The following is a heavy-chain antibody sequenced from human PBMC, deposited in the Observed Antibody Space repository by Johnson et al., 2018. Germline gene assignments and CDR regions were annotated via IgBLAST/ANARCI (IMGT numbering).Heavy chain of an antibody. D-gene: IGHD5-24*01. CDR2: MNPNSGNT. Sequence: QVQLVESGAEVKKPGASVKVSCTASGYTFTSYDINWVRQATGQGLEWMGWMNPNSGNTGYAQKFQGRVTMTRNTSITPAYMEFNSLRAEATAGYYCARVDGPDAFDIWGQGTMVTVSS. J-gene: IGHJ3*02. V-gene: IGHV1-8*01. CDR1: GYTFTSYD. CDR3: ARVDGPDAFDI.